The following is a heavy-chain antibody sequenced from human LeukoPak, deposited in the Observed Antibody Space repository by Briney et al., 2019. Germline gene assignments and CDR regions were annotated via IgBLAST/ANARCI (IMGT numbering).Heavy chain of an antibody. CDR3: ARGSTSDWPLEY. J-gene: IGHJ4*02. CDR1: GYTFINYA. D-gene: IGHD2-21*02. CDR2: INAYNGDT. Sequence: ASVKVSCTASGYTFINYAIHWVRQAPGQRLEWMGWINAYNGDTEYSQKFQGRVAITRDRSAGTVYMELSNLRFEDTGVYYCARGSTSDWPLEYWGRGTLVTVSS. V-gene: IGHV1-3*01.